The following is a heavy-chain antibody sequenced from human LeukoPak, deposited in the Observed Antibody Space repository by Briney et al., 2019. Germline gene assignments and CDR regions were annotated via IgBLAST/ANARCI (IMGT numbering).Heavy chain of an antibody. V-gene: IGHV1-2*06. CDR3: ARGYMAYYYDSAGY. CDR1: GYTFTGYY. Sequence: ASVKVSCKASGYTFTGYYMHWVRQAPGQGLEWMGRINPNSGGTNYAQKFQGRVTMTRDTSISTAYMELSRLRSGDTAVYYCARGYMAYYYDSAGYWGQGTLVTVSS. J-gene: IGHJ4*02. CDR2: INPNSGGT. D-gene: IGHD3-22*01.